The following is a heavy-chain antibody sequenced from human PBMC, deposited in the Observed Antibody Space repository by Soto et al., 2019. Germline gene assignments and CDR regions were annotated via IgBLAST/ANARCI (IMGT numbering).Heavy chain of an antibody. Sequence: SVKVSCKASGGTFSSYAISWVRQAPGQGLEWMGGIIPIFGTANYAQKFQGRVTITADEPTSTAYMELSSLRSEDTAVYYCARDPLNRYYYDSSGYSFYYWGQGTLVTVSS. CDR1: GGTFSSYA. V-gene: IGHV1-69*13. CDR2: IIPIFGTA. CDR3: ARDPLNRYYYDSSGYSFYY. D-gene: IGHD3-22*01. J-gene: IGHJ4*02.